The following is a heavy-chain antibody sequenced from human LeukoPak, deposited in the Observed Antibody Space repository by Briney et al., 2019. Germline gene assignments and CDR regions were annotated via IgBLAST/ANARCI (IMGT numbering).Heavy chain of an antibody. CDR1: GFTFSSYG. V-gene: IGHV3-30*18. CDR3: AKDQAASSWSFPFDY. J-gene: IGHJ4*02. CDR2: ISYDGSNK. Sequence: GGSLRLSCAASGFTFSSYGMHWVRQAPGKGLEWVAVISYDGSNKYYADSVKGRFTISRDNSKNTLYLQMNSLRAEDTAVYYCAKDQAASSWSFPFDYWGQGTLVTVSS. D-gene: IGHD6-25*01.